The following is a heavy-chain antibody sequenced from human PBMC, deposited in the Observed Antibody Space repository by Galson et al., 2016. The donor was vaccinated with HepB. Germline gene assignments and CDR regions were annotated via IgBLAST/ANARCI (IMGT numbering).Heavy chain of an antibody. Sequence: SLRLSCAASGFTFDDYTMHWVRQAPGKGLEWVSLITWDGGTTYYADSVKGRFAISRDSINNSLYLQMNSLRAEDTAFYYCAKDLEYSRSGSSYGSLGYWDQGVLVTGSA. CDR3: AKDLEYSRSGSSYGSLGY. V-gene: IGHV3-43*01. CDR1: GFTFDDYT. CDR2: ITWDGGTT. D-gene: IGHD5-18*01. J-gene: IGHJ1*01.